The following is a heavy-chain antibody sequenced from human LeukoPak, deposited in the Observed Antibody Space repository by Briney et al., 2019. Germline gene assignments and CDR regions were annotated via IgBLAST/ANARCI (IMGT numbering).Heavy chain of an antibody. Sequence: SETLSLTCTVSGGSISIYYWSWIRQHPGKGLEWIGYIYYSGSAIYNPSLKSRVTISVDTSKNQFSLKLSSVTAADTAVYYCARDHHSGSSHQVDAFDIWGQGTMVTVSS. V-gene: IGHV4-59*01. CDR2: IYYSGSA. CDR1: GGSISIYY. CDR3: ARDHHSGSSHQVDAFDI. J-gene: IGHJ3*02. D-gene: IGHD1-26*01.